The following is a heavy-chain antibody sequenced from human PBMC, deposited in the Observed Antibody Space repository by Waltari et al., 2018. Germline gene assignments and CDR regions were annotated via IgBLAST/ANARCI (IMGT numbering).Heavy chain of an antibody. CDR3: ARGSGSGSYYLDNWFDP. CDR1: GSTFTSYD. V-gene: IGHV1-8*03. Sequence: QVQLVQSGAEVKKPGASVTVSCKASGSTFTSYDINWVRQPTGQGLEWMGWRNPNSGNTGYAQKFQGRVTITRNTSISTAYMELSSLRSEDTAVYYCARGSGSGSYYLDNWFDPWGQGTLVTVSS. D-gene: IGHD3-10*01. J-gene: IGHJ5*02. CDR2: RNPNSGNT.